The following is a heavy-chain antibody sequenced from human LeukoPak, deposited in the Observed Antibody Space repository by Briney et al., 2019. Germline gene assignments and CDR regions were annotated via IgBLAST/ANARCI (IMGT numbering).Heavy chain of an antibody. CDR3: ARSAPYCSSTSCYDYYYYMDV. J-gene: IGHJ6*03. CDR2: MNPNSGNT. V-gene: IGHV1-8*01. CDR1: GYTFTSYD. Sequence: ASVKVSCKASGYTFTSYDINWVRQATGQGLEWMGWMNPNSGNTGYAQKFQGRVTMTRNTSISTAYMELSSLRSEDTAVYCCARSAPYCSSTSCYDYYYYMDVWGKGTTVTVSS. D-gene: IGHD2-2*01.